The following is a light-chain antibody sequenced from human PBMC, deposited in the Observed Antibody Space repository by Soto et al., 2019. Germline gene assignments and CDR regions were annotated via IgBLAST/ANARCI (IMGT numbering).Light chain of an antibody. J-gene: IGKJ4*01. V-gene: IGKV1-8*01. CDR1: QNISSY. Sequence: IQMTQSPSTLSASVGDRVTITCRASQNISSYLAWYQQKPGKAPKLLIYAASTLQSGVPSRFSGSGSGTDFTLTISCLQSEDFATYYCQQYYSYPLTFGGGTKVDIK. CDR3: QQYYSYPLT. CDR2: AAS.